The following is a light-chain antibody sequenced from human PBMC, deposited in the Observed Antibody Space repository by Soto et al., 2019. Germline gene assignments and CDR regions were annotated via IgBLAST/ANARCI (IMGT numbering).Light chain of an antibody. J-gene: IGKJ3*01. CDR1: QGINSA. Sequence: AIQLTQSPSSLSASVGDRITITCRASQGINSALAWYQQKPGKAPKLLIYDASSLESGVPSRFSGSGSGTDFTLTISSLQPEDFATYYCQQFNSYPRTFGPGTKVDIK. CDR3: QQFNSYPRT. CDR2: DAS. V-gene: IGKV1-13*02.